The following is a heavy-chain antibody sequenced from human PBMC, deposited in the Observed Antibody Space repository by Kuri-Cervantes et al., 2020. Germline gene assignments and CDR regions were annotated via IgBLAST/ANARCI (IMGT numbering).Heavy chain of an antibody. D-gene: IGHD3-22*01. Sequence: LSLTCAASGFTFSDYYMSWIRQAPGKGLEWVSYISSSSSYIYYADSVKGRFTISRDNAKNSLYLQMNSLRAKDTAVYYCASLPFYYYDSSGYRDYWGQGTLVTVSS. CDR3: ASLPFYYYDSSGYRDY. CDR1: GFTFSDYY. J-gene: IGHJ4*02. V-gene: IGHV3-11*06. CDR2: ISSSSSYI.